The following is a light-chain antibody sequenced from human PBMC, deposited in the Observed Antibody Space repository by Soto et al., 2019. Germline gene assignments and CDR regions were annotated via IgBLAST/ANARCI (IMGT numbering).Light chain of an antibody. CDR1: QTISTW. J-gene: IGKJ1*01. CDR2: KAS. V-gene: IGKV1-5*03. Sequence: DIEMTQSPSTLSASVGDRDTITCRASQTISTWLAWYQQKPGKAPKVLIYKASSLESGVPSRFSGSGSGTEFTLTISSLQPDDFATYYCQQYHTYSWTFGQGTKVDIK. CDR3: QQYHTYSWT.